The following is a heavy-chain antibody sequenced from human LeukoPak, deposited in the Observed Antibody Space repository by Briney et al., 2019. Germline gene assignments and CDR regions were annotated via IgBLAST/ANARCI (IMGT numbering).Heavy chain of an antibody. CDR2: MNPNSGNT. J-gene: IGHJ4*02. CDR1: GYTFTSYD. D-gene: IGHD2-2*01. Sequence: ASVKVSCKASGYTFTSYDINWVRQATGQGPEWMGWMNPNSGNTGYAQKFQGRVTMTRNTSISTAYMELSSLRSEDTAVYYCARRRYCSSTSCLDYWGQGTLVTVSS. V-gene: IGHV1-8*01. CDR3: ARRRYCSSTSCLDY.